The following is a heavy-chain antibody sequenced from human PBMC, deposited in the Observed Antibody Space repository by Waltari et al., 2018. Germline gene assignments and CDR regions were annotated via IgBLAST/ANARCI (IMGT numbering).Heavy chain of an antibody. V-gene: IGHV4-34*01. Sequence: QVQLQQWGAGLVKPSETLSLTCVVYGGSFSGYYWNWVRQPPGKGLEWIGEINHSGSTNYNPSLKSRVTISVDTSKNQFSLKLSSVTAADTAVYYCARRVVGAPRTRGMDVWGQGTTVTVSS. D-gene: IGHD1-26*01. CDR2: INHSGST. J-gene: IGHJ6*02. CDR3: ARRVVGAPRTRGMDV. CDR1: GGSFSGYY.